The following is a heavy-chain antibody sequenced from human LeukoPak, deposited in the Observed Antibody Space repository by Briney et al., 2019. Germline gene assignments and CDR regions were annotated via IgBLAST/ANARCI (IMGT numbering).Heavy chain of an antibody. J-gene: IGHJ5*02. D-gene: IGHD6-6*01. Sequence: PGGSLRLSCAASGFTFSSYGMHWVRQAPGKGLEWVAVISYDGSNKYYADSVKGRFTISRDNSKNTLYLQMNSLRAEDTAVYYCAKGQLVRSSWFDPWGQGTLVTVSS. CDR3: AKGQLVRSSWFDP. CDR2: ISYDGSNK. CDR1: GFTFSSYG. V-gene: IGHV3-30*18.